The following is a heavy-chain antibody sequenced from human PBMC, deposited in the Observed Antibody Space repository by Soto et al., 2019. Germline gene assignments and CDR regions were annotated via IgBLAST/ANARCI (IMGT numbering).Heavy chain of an antibody. CDR3: ARGRHPAMAGIDFCYRLDV. CDR1: GFSLTSFT. Sequence: QEHLVESGGGVVQPGKSLRLSCTASGFSLTSFTVHWVRQAPGKGLEWVTLISYDGSKKDYIDSVKGRFTISRDNFKNAVYMEIDNLRTGDTAVYFCARGRHPAMAGIDFCYRLDVCGEGTTVTVSS. D-gene: IGHD2-21*01. CDR2: ISYDGSKK. J-gene: IGHJ6*04. V-gene: IGHV3-30-3*01.